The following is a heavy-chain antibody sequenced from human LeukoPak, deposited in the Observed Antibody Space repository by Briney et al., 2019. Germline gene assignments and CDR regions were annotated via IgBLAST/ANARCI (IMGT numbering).Heavy chain of an antibody. Sequence: PSETLSLTCTVSGDSISSYYWSWIRQTPGKGLEWIGYIYYSGSTNHNPSLKSRVTISVDTSKNQFSLKLSSVTAADTAVYYCAREYSYGFDYWGQGALVTVSS. CDR1: GDSISSYY. J-gene: IGHJ4*02. CDR2: IYYSGST. CDR3: AREYSYGFDY. D-gene: IGHD5-18*01. V-gene: IGHV4-59*01.